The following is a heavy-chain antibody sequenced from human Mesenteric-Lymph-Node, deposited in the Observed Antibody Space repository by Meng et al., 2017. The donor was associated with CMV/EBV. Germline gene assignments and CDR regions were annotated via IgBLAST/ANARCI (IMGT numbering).Heavy chain of an antibody. CDR1: GFTFSKAW. V-gene: IGHV3-15*01. CDR2: IKSIPDGGTP. D-gene: IGHD2-21*02. J-gene: IGHJ4*02. CDR3: TTGGVTATPFDS. Sequence: GESLKISCAASGFTFSKAWMSWVRQTPGKGLEWVGRIKSIPDGGTPDYAAPVKGRFTISRDDSKNTLDLQMKSLKTEDTGVYYCTTGGVTATPFDSWGQGTLVTVSS.